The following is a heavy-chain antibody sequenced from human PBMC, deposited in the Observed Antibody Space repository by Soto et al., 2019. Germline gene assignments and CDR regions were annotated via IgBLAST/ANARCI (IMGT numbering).Heavy chain of an antibody. D-gene: IGHD1-7*01. Sequence: PSETLSLTCAVSGGSISSGGYSWSWIRQPPGKGLEWIGYIYHSGSTYYNPSLKSRVTISVDRSKNQFSLKLSSVTAADTAVYYCAREGITGTTGGHAFDTWGQGTMVTVSS. V-gene: IGHV4-30-2*01. CDR1: GGSISSGGYS. CDR2: IYHSGST. CDR3: AREGITGTTGGHAFDT. J-gene: IGHJ3*02.